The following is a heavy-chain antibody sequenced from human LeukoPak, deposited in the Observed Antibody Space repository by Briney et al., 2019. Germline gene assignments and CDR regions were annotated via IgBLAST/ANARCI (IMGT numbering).Heavy chain of an antibody. CDR2: INHSGST. V-gene: IGHV4-34*01. CDR3: ARGLGYSYGSNFDY. Sequence: SESPSLTCAVDGGSFSGYYWSWIRQPPGKGLEWDGEINHSGSTNYNPSLKSRDTISVDTSKNQFSLKLSSVTAADTAVYYCARGLGYSYGSNFDYWGQGTLVTVSS. D-gene: IGHD5-18*01. CDR1: GGSFSGYY. J-gene: IGHJ4*02.